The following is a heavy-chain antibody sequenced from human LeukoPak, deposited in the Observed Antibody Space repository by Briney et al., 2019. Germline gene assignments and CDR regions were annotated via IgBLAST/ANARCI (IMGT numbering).Heavy chain of an antibody. D-gene: IGHD5-18*01. CDR2: IYYSGST. Sequence: SQTLSLTCTVSGGSISSGGYYWSWIRQHPGKGLEWIGYIYYSGSTYYNPSLKSRVTISVDTSKNQFSLKLSSVTAADTAVYYCARGGYSCGNTEGYNWFDPWGQGTLVTVSS. CDR1: GGSISSGGYY. V-gene: IGHV4-31*03. J-gene: IGHJ5*02. CDR3: ARGGYSCGNTEGYNWFDP.